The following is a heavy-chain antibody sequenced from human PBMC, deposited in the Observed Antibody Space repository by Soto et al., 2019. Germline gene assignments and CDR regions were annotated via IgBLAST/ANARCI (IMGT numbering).Heavy chain of an antibody. CDR1: GGSITGYY. J-gene: IGHJ4*02. CDR3: GRRNYGEEGYFFDF. D-gene: IGHD4-17*01. V-gene: IGHV4-59*08. CDR2: IYDSGTT. Sequence: QVQLRESGPGLVRPSETLSLTCNVSGGSITGYYWSWIRQPPGKGLEWIGYIYDSGTTTYNAALKSRVPISADTAKNQFSLNLRSVTAADTAVYYWGRRNYGEEGYFFDFWGQGLLVTVSS.